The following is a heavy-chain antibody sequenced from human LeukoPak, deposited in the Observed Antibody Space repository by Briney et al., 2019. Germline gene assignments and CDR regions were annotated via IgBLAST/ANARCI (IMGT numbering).Heavy chain of an antibody. D-gene: IGHD1-26*01. CDR1: GFTFSNAW. CDR2: IKSKTDGGTT. J-gene: IGHJ4*02. Sequence: PGGSLRLSCAASGFTFSNAWMSWVRQAPGKGLEWVGRIKSKTDGGTTDYAAPVKGRFTISRDDSKNTLYLQMNSLKTEDTAVYYCTTDQRSYKPLDYWGQGTLLTVSS. V-gene: IGHV3-15*01. CDR3: TTDQRSYKPLDY.